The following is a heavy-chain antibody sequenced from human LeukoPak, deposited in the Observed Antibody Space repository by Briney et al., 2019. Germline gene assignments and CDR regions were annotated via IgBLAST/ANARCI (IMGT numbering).Heavy chain of an antibody. V-gene: IGHV3-33*01. CDR1: GFTFSSYG. D-gene: IGHD6-13*01. CDR3: ARSGSKNSSSWYDAFDI. J-gene: IGHJ3*02. Sequence: PGGSLRLSCAASGFTFSSYGMHWVRQAPGRGLEWVAVIWYDGSNKYYADSVKGRFTISRDNAKNSLYLQMNSLRAEDTAVYYCARSGSKNSSSWYDAFDIWGQGAMVTVSS. CDR2: IWYDGSNK.